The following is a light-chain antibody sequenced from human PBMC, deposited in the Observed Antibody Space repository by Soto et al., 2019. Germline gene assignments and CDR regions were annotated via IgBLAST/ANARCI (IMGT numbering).Light chain of an antibody. CDR2: HVS. CDR3: SSYTSSSPYV. CDR1: SSDVGGYNS. Sequence: QSVLTQPASVSGSPGQSMTISCTGTSSDVGGYNSVSWYQQHPVKAPKLMIYHVSNRPSGISDRFSGSRSGNTASLTISGLQAEDEADYYCSSYTSSSPYVFGTGTKLTVL. V-gene: IGLV2-14*03. J-gene: IGLJ1*01.